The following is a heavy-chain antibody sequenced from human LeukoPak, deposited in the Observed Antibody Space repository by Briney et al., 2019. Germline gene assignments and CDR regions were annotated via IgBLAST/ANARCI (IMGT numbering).Heavy chain of an antibody. CDR1: GFTVSSNY. CDR2: IYSGGST. Sequence: GGSLRLSCAASGFTVSSNYMSWVRQAPGKGLEWVSVIYSGGSTYYADSVKGRFTISRDNSKNTLYLQMNSLRAEDTAVYYCAREMGDYDFWSGYFPSIGYYYYGMDVWGQGTTVTVSS. CDR3: AREMGDYDFWSGYFPSIGYYYYGMDV. D-gene: IGHD3-3*01. J-gene: IGHJ6*02. V-gene: IGHV3-66*01.